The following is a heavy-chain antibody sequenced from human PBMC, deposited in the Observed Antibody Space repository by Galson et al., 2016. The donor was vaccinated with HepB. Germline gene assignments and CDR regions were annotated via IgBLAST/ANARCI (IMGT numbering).Heavy chain of an antibody. CDR1: GFTFGDHA. CDR2: IRTHAYGGPT. D-gene: IGHD6-19*01. V-gene: IGHV3-49*03. J-gene: IGHJ3*02. CDR3: ARERGWYIDAFDI. Sequence: SLRLSCAASGFTFGDHAMSWFRQAPGKGLEWVAFIRTHAYGGPTEYAASVKGRFIISRDDSKNNVSLQMNSLKSEDTAVYLCARERGWYIDAFDIWGRGTVVTVSS.